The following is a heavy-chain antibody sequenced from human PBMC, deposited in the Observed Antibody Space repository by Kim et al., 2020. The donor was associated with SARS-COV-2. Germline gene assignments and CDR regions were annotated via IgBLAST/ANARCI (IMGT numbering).Heavy chain of an antibody. Sequence: SLKSRVTISVDTSKNQFSLKLSSVTAADTAVYYCAGSGYSYGLDYYGMDVWGQGTTVTVSS. J-gene: IGHJ6*02. V-gene: IGHV4-4*09. D-gene: IGHD5-18*01. CDR3: AGSGYSYGLDYYGMDV.